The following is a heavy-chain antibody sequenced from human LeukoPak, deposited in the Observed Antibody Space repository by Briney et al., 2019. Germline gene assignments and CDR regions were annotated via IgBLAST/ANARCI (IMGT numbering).Heavy chain of an antibody. CDR2: IYYSGST. J-gene: IGHJ4*02. D-gene: IGHD3-10*01. CDR3: ARDRGGSGNLDY. V-gene: IGHV4-31*03. Sequence: SQTLSLTCTVSGGSISSGGYYWSWIRQHPGKGLEWIGYIYYSGSTYYNPSLKSRVTISIDTSKNQFSLKLSSVTAADTAVYYCARDRGGSGNLDYWGQGTLVTVSS. CDR1: GGSISSGGYY.